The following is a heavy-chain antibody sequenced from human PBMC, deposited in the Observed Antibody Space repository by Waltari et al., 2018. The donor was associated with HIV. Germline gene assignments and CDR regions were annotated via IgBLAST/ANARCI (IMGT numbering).Heavy chain of an antibody. CDR2: INAGNGNT. J-gene: IGHJ6*02. CDR3: VREKKGIGVYYAMDV. V-gene: IGHV1-3*01. Sequence: QVQLVQSGAEVKKPGASVKVSCKASGYTFSTFARHWVRQAPGQRLEWMGWINAGNGNTKYSQNFQDRVTITRDTSASTAYMELSSLRSEDTALYYCVREKKGIGVYYAMDVWGQGTAVTVSS. CDR1: GYTFSTFA. D-gene: IGHD3-22*01.